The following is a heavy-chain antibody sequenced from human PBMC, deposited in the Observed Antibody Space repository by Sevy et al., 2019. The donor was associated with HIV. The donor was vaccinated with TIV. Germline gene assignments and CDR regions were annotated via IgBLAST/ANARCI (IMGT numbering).Heavy chain of an antibody. CDR1: GGSITSLY. V-gene: IGHV4-59*08. D-gene: IGHD1-26*01. Sequence: SLTCTVSGGSITSLYWNWIRQPPGKGLEWIANIYYNGHINYNPSLMSRVTLSLDTSKNQFSLRLSSVTAADTAMYYCAGENAWGRGYSWGQGTLVTVSS. CDR2: IYYNGHI. CDR3: AGENAWGRGYS. J-gene: IGHJ4*02.